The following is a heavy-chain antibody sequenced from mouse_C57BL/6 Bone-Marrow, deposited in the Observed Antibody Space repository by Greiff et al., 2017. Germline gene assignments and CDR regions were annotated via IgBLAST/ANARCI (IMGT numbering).Heavy chain of an antibody. D-gene: IGHD1-1*01. CDR2: INPGSGGT. CDR1: GYAFTNYL. CDR3: ASLLPWYFDV. Sequence: VQVVESGAELVRPGPSVKVSCKASGYAFTNYLIEWVKQRPGQGLEWIGVINPGSGGTNYNEKFKGKATLTADKSSSTAYMQLSSLTSEGSAVYFCASLLPWYFDVWGTGTTVTVSS. V-gene: IGHV1-54*01. J-gene: IGHJ1*03.